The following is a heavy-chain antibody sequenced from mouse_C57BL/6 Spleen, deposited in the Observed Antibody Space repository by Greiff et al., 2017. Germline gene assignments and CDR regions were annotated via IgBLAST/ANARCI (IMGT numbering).Heavy chain of an antibody. CDR3: ARKSNYYAMDY. D-gene: IGHD2-5*01. J-gene: IGHJ4*01. CDR2: ISDVGRNT. V-gene: IGHV5-4*01. Sequence: VQLKESGGGLVKPGGSLKLSCAASGFTFSSYAMSWVRQTPEKRLEWVATISDVGRNTYYPDNLKGRFTITRDNAKNNLYLQMSHLKSEDTAMYYCARKSNYYAMDYWGQGTSVTVSS. CDR1: GFTFSSYA.